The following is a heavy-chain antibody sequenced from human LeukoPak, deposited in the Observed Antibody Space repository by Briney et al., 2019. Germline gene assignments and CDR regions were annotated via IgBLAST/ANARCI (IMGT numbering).Heavy chain of an antibody. J-gene: IGHJ4*02. V-gene: IGHV3-23*01. CDR3: AKDGYSSSWYYFDY. CDR2: IRGSGGNT. Sequence: GGSLRLSCAASGFTFSHYAMSSVRQAPGKGLEWVSGIRGSGGNTYYADSVKGRFTISRDNSKNTLYLQMNSLRAEDTAVYYCAKDGYSSSWYYFDYWGQGTLVTVSS. CDR1: GFTFSHYA. D-gene: IGHD6-13*01.